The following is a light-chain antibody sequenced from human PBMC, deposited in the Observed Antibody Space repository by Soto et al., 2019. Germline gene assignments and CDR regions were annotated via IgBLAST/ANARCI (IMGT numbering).Light chain of an antibody. CDR3: QAFDNSLSASGV. Sequence: QSVLTQPASVSGSPGQSITISCTGTKTDIGNYNLVSWYQRHPDKAPKLIIYEDTKRPSGISNRFSASKSGTTASLAIIGLRVEDEGIYYCQAFDNSLSASGVFGGGTKLTVL. V-gene: IGLV2-14*02. CDR1: KTDIGNYNL. J-gene: IGLJ3*02. CDR2: EDT.